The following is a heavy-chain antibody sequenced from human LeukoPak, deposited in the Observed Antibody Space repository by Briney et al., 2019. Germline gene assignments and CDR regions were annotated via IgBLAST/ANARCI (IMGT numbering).Heavy chain of an antibody. CDR3: ARTVLSGSYHDAFDI. CDR1: GFTFSSYS. J-gene: IGHJ3*02. D-gene: IGHD1-26*01. V-gene: IGHV3-48*04. Sequence: GGSLRLSCAASGFTFSSYSMNWVRQAPGKGLEWVSYISSSSSTIYYADSVKGRFTISRDNAKNSLYLQMNSLRAEDTAVYYCARTVLSGSYHDAFDIWGQGTMVTVSS. CDR2: ISSSSSTI.